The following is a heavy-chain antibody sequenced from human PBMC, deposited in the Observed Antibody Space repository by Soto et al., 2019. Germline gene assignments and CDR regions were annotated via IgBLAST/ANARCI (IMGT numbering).Heavy chain of an antibody. Sequence: GGSLRLSCAASGSTFSNFVMHWVRQAPGKGLEWVALIWYDGSTKYYADSVKGRFTISRDNSKNTLYLQMNSLRAEDTAVYYCARVGSSWYKSGAFDIWGQGTMVTVSS. V-gene: IGHV3-30*02. D-gene: IGHD6-13*01. J-gene: IGHJ3*02. CDR2: IWYDGSTK. CDR1: GSTFSNFV. CDR3: ARVGSSWYKSGAFDI.